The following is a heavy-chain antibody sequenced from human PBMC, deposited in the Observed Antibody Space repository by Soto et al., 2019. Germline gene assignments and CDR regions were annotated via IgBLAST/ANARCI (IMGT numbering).Heavy chain of an antibody. CDR2: INPNGGGT. D-gene: IGHD3-3*01. J-gene: IGHJ6*02. V-gene: IGHV1-2*02. Sequence: QVQLVQSGAEVKKPGASVKVSCKASGYTFTGYYMHWVRQAPGQGLEWMGWINPNGGGTNYAQKFQGRVTMTRDTSISTAYMELSRLRSDDTAVYYCARTLRFLEWLLPDPSWPDYYYGMDVWGQGTTVTVSS. CDR3: ARTLRFLEWLLPDPSWPDYYYGMDV. CDR1: GYTFTGYY.